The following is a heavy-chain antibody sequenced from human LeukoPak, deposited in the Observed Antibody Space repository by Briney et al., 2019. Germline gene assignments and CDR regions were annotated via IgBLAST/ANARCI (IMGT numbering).Heavy chain of an antibody. CDR3: ARAYAGTLFY. D-gene: IGHD4-23*01. CDR2: ISSSGTTI. J-gene: IGHJ4*02. CDR1: GFTFNDYT. Sequence: GGSLRLSCAASGFTFNDYTMTWVRQAPGKGLEWVSYISSSGTTIYYADSVKGRFTISRDNAKNSLYLQMNSLRAEDTAVYYCARAYAGTLFYWGQGTLVTVSS. V-gene: IGHV3-48*04.